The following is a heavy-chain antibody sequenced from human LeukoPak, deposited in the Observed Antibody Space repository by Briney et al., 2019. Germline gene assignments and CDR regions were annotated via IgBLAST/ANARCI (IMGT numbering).Heavy chain of an antibody. D-gene: IGHD6-13*01. CDR1: GDSVSSNNAA. CDR2: TYHRSTWYD. CDR3: TREVAGTGGFDY. J-gene: IGHJ4*02. Sequence: SQTLSLTCAISGDSVSSNNAAWNWIRQSPSGGLEWLGRTYHRSTWYDDYVVSVRSRLTITPDISKNQVSLQLNSVTPEDTAVYYCTREVAGTGGFDYWGQGITVTVSS. V-gene: IGHV6-1*01.